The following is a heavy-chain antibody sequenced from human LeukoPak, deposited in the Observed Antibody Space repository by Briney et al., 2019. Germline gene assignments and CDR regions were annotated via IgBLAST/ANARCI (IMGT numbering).Heavy chain of an antibody. CDR2: IKQDGSEK. CDR1: VFTFCSYS. J-gene: IGHJ4*02. V-gene: IGHV3-7*01. D-gene: IGHD6-19*01. Sequence: GGSLRLSCAASVFTFCSYSMNWVRQAPGKGLEWVANIKQDGSEKYYVDSVKGRFTISRDNAKNSLYLQMNSLRAEDTAVYYCARRASGGWYGDRRYYFDYWGQGTLVTVSS. CDR3: ARRASGGWYGDRRYYFDY.